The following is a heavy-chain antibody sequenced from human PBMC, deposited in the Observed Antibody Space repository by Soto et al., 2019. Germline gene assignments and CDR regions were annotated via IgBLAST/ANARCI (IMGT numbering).Heavy chain of an antibody. V-gene: IGHV3-21*01. CDR3: ATDYYGSGSYYNVANYFDP. CDR1: GFTLSSYT. Sequence: EVQLVESGGGLVKPGGSLRLSCAVSGFTLSSYTMNWVRQASGKGLEWVSSISSSSSYIYYAESVKGRFTISRDNAKNSLYLQMNSLRAEDTAVYYCATDYYGSGSYYNVANYFDPWGQGTLVTVSS. J-gene: IGHJ5*02. CDR2: ISSSSSYI. D-gene: IGHD3-10*01.